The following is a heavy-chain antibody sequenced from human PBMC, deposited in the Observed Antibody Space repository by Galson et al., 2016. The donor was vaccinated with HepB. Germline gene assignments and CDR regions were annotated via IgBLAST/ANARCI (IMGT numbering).Heavy chain of an antibody. V-gene: IGHV3-23*01. CDR3: AKDTSVHGSKGGDFDY. CDR2: VTGDGSNT. J-gene: IGHJ4*02. D-gene: IGHD1-1*01. CDR1: GFTFTSYA. Sequence: SLRLSCAASGFTFTSYAMSWVRQAPGKGLEWVAAVTGDGSNTYYADSVKGRFTISRDNSKNTLYLQMNSLRAEDTAVYYCAKDTSVHGSKGGDFDYWGQGTLVNVSS.